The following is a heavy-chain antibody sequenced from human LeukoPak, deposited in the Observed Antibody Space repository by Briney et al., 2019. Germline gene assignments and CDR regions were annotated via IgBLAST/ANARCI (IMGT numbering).Heavy chain of an antibody. D-gene: IGHD3-16*01. CDR1: GINGSCNY. Sequence: GSLRLPCSAPGINGSCNYINWVRQAPGEGLEWVSVIYSGGSTYYADSVKGRFTISRDNSKNTLYLQMNSLRAEDTAVYYCAREGALIQPTDYWGQGTLVTVSS. V-gene: IGHV3-66*01. CDR3: AREGALIQPTDY. CDR2: IYSGGST. J-gene: IGHJ4*02.